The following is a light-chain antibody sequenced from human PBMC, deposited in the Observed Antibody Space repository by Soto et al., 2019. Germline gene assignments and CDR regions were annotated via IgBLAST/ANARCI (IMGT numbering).Light chain of an antibody. CDR2: AAS. J-gene: IGKJ4*01. CDR1: QDIRKA. V-gene: IGKV1-17*01. Sequence: DIQMTQSPSSLSASVGDRVTITCRASQDIRKALGWYQQKPGKPPTRLIYAASSLQSGVPSRFSGSGSGAEFTLTISSLQPEDFATYFCLQHKSYPLTFGGGTKVEI. CDR3: LQHKSYPLT.